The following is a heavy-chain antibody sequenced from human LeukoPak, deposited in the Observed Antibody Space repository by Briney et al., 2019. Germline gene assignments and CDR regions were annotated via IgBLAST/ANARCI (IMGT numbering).Heavy chain of an antibody. CDR1: GFTFSSYA. CDR2: ISGSGGRT. V-gene: IGHV3-23*01. D-gene: IGHD4-17*01. J-gene: IGHJ4*02. Sequence: GGSLRLSCAASGFTFSSYAMSWVRQAPGKGLEWVSAISGSGGRTYYADSVKGRFTISRDNSKNTLYLQMNNLRAEDTAIYYCAKPAFAGDYGNFDYWGQGTLVTVSS. CDR3: AKPAFAGDYGNFDY.